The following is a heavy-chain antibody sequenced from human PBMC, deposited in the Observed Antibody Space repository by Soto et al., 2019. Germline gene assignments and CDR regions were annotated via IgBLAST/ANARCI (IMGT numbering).Heavy chain of an antibody. CDR1: GYTFTSYA. J-gene: IGHJ6*03. V-gene: IGHV1-3*01. CDR3: ARDRDFTLNTIYYYYYMDV. Sequence: ASVKVSCKASGYTFTSYAMHWVRQAPGQRLEWMGWINAGNGNTKYSQKFQGRVTITRDTSASTAYMELSSLRSEDTAVYYCARDRDFTLNTIYYYYYMDVWGKGTTVTVSS. D-gene: IGHD3-10*01. CDR2: INAGNGNT.